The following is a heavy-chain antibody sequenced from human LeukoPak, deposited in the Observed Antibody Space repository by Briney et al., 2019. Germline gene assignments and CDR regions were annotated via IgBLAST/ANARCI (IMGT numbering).Heavy chain of an antibody. J-gene: IGHJ6*03. CDR3: ARCGGSYYYFYYMDV. V-gene: IGHV1-69*05. CDR1: GGTFSSYA. D-gene: IGHD3-16*01. Sequence: ASVKVSCKASGGTFSSYAVSWVRQAPGQGLEWMGGIIPVFGTTNYTQKFQGRVTITTDGSTTTAYMELSSLRSEDTAVYYCARCGGSYYYFYYMDVWGTGTTVTVSS. CDR2: IIPVFGTT.